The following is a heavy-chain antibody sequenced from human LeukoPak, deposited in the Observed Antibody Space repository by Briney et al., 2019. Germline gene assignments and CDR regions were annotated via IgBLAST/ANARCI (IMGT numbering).Heavy chain of an antibody. V-gene: IGHV3-30*18. CDR1: GFTFDDYA. D-gene: IGHD4-11*01. J-gene: IGHJ5*02. CDR3: AKDGTTVTTLYRPTNWFGP. Sequence: GRSLRLSCAASGFTFDDYAMHWVRQAPGKGLDWVAVISYDGSNIYCADFVKGRFTISRDNSKNTLFLQMNSLRADDTAVYYCAKDGTTVTTLYRPTNWFGPWGQGTLVTVSS. CDR2: ISYDGSNI.